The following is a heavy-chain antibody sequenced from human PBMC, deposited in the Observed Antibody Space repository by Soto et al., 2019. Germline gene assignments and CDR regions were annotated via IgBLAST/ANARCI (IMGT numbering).Heavy chain of an antibody. CDR3: ERDFPDSSLDY. D-gene: IGHD3-22*01. J-gene: IGHJ4*02. CDR1: GGSISSGNW. CDR2: IYLSGST. Sequence: QVQLQESGPGLVRPSGTLSLTCAVSGGSISSGNWWTWVRQPPGKGLEWIGEIYLSGSTNYNPSLKSRVTMSVDKSKNQFSLKLRSVTAADRAVFYCERDFPDSSLDYWGQGILVTVSS. V-gene: IGHV4-4*02.